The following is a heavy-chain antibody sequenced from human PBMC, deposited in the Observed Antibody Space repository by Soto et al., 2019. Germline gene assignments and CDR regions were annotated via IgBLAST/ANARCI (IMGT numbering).Heavy chain of an antibody. D-gene: IGHD3-10*01. CDR1: GFSLSTSGVG. V-gene: IGHV2-5*02. Sequence: QITLKESGPTLVKPTQTLTLTCTFSGFSLSTSGVGVGWIRQPPGKALEWLALIYWDDDKRYSPSLKSRLTITKDTSKNQVVLTMTNMDPVDTATYYCAHSRFGELSKWSGIDYWGQGTLVTVSS. J-gene: IGHJ4*02. CDR3: AHSRFGELSKWSGIDY. CDR2: IYWDDDK.